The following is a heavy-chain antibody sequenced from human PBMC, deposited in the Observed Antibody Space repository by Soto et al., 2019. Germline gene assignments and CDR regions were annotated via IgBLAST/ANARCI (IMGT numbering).Heavy chain of an antibody. CDR2: IYYSGST. CDR3: ARHVKYDFWSGYYGYYYYMDV. D-gene: IGHD3-3*01. V-gene: IGHV4-59*08. Sequence: SETLSLTCTVSGGSISSYYWSWIRQPPGKGLEWIGYIYYSGSTNYNPSLKSRVTISVDTSKNQFSLKLSSVTAADTAVYYCARHVKYDFWSGYYGYYYYMDVWGKGTTVTVSS. CDR1: GGSISSYY. J-gene: IGHJ6*03.